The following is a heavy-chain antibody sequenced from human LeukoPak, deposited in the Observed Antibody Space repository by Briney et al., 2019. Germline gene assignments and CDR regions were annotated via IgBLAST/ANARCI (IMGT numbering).Heavy chain of an antibody. CDR1: GFTFSDYY. Sequence: PGGSLRLSCAASGFTFSDYYMSWIRQAPGKGLEWVSYISSSSSYIYYADSVKGRFTISRDNAKNSLYLQMNSLRAEDTAVYYCARDGVSGSYFPLYYYYMDVWGKGTTVTVSS. CDR3: ARDGVSGSYFPLYYYYMDV. V-gene: IGHV3-11*06. D-gene: IGHD1-26*01. CDR2: ISSSSSYI. J-gene: IGHJ6*03.